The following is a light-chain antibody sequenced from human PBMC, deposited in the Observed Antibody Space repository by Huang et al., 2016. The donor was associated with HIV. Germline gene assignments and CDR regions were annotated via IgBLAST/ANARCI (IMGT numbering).Light chain of an antibody. V-gene: IGKV1-27*01. Sequence: DIHMTQSPSSLSSSVGDRITITCRASQDIRNYLAWYPQKQGTAPKLLISAASTLQSGVPSRLSGSGSGTDFTLTIGSLQPEDVATYYCQKYNSAPYTFGQGTKLEIK. CDR2: AAS. J-gene: IGKJ2*01. CDR1: QDIRNY. CDR3: QKYNSAPYT.